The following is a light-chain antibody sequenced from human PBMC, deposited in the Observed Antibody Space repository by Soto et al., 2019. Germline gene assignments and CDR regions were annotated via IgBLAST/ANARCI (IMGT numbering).Light chain of an antibody. J-gene: IGLJ1*01. V-gene: IGLV2-11*01. CDR2: DVN. CDR1: SSDVGGYNY. CDR3: CSFAGRIFV. Sequence: QSALTQPRSVSRSPGQSVTVSCTGTSSDVGGYNYVAWYQQHPGKAPKLTISDVNKRPSGVPDRFSGSKSGNTASLTISGLQAEDEADYYCCSFAGRIFVFGTGTKLTVL.